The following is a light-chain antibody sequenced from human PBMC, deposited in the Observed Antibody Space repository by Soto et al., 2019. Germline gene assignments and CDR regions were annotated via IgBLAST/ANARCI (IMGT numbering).Light chain of an antibody. J-gene: IGKJ1*01. CDR1: QSVSNY. CDR3: HQYGGSPQT. CDR2: GAS. Sequence: EIVLTQSPGTLSLSPGERATLSCRASQSVSNYLAWYQRKPGQAPRLLIYGASIRATGIPDRFSGSGSGTDFTLTISRLEPEDFAVYYCHQYGGSPQTFGQGTKVEIK. V-gene: IGKV3-20*01.